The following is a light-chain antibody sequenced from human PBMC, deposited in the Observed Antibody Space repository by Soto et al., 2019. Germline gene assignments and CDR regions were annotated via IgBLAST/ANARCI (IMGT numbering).Light chain of an antibody. V-gene: IGLV2-14*01. CDR2: EVT. CDR3: SSYTSSSTLYV. Sequence: QSALTQPASVSGSPGQSITISCTGTSSDVGGYNYVSWYQQHPGKAPKVMIYEVTNRPSGVSHRFSGSKSGNTASLTISGLQAEDEADYYCSSYTSSSTLYVFGTETKLTGL. CDR1: SSDVGGYNY. J-gene: IGLJ1*01.